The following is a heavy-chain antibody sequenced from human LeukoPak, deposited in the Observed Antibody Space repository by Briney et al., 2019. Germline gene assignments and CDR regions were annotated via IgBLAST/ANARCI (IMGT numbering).Heavy chain of an antibody. J-gene: IGHJ5*01. CDR3: ARDIAHCSGDICYNIRFDF. D-gene: IGHD2-15*01. CDR1: EFTFSSYA. Sequence: PGGSLRLSCAASEFTFSSYAMHWVRQAPGKGLEWVTVISYDGNNKYYADSVKGRFTISRDNVKDSLYLQMTSLRAEDTAVYYCARDIAHCSGDICYNIRFDFWGQGTLVTVSS. V-gene: IGHV3-30-3*01. CDR2: ISYDGNNK.